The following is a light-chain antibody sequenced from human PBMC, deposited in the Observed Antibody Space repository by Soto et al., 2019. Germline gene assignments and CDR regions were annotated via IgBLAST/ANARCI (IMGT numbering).Light chain of an antibody. CDR3: QQYNNWPIT. CDR1: QSVSSN. CDR2: GAS. Sequence: VMTQSPATLSVSPGERATLSCRASQSVSSNLAWYQQKPGQAPRLLIYGASTRATGVPARFSGSGSGTEFSLTISSLQSEDFAVYYCQQYNNWPITFGQETRLEIK. J-gene: IGKJ5*01. V-gene: IGKV3-15*01.